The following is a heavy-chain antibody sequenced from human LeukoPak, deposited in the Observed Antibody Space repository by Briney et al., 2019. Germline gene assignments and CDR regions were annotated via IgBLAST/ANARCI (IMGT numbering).Heavy chain of an antibody. CDR2: INPNSGGT. D-gene: IGHD4-17*01. V-gene: IGHV1-2*06. J-gene: IGHJ3*02. CDR3: ARDYGDYVDAFDI. CDR1: GYTFTGYY. Sequence: ASVTVSCKASGYTFTGYYMHWVRQAPGQGLEGMGRINPNSGGTNYAQKFQGRVTMTRDTSISTAYMELSRLRSDDTAVYYCARDYGDYVDAFDIWGQGTMVTVSS.